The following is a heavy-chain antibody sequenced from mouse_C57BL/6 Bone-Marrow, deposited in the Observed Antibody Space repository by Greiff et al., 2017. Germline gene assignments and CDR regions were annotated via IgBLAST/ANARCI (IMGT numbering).Heavy chain of an antibody. CDR2: IDPENGDT. CDR1: GFNIKDDY. D-gene: IGHD2-13*01. J-gene: IGHJ2*01. Sequence: EVQLQQSGAELVRPGASVKLSCTASGFNIKDDYMHWVKQRPEQGLEWIGWIDPENGDTEYASKFQGKATITADTSSNTAYLQLSSRTSEDTAVYYCTTGLLYFDYWGQGTTLTVSS. CDR3: TTGLLYFDY. V-gene: IGHV14-4*01.